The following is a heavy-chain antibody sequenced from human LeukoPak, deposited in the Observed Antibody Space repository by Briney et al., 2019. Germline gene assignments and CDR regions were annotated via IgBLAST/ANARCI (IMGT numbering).Heavy chain of an antibody. V-gene: IGHV1-69*04. D-gene: IGHD3-3*01. J-gene: IGHJ4*02. CDR1: GGTFSSYA. Sequence: SVKVSCKASGGTFSSYAISWVRQAPGQGLEWMGRIIPILGIANYAQKFQGRVTITADKSTSTAYMELSGLRSDDTAVYYCARDREDFGVVTLDYWGQGTLVTVSS. CDR3: ARDREDFGVVTLDY. CDR2: IIPILGIA.